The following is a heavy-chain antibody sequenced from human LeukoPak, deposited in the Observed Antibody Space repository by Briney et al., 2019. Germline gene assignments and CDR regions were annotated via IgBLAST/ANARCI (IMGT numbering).Heavy chain of an antibody. D-gene: IGHD4-11*01. CDR3: AKDAQRGFDYSNSLEH. Sequence: PGGSLRLSCAASGFTFSSYGMHWVRQAPGKGLEWVAVIWYDGSNKYYADSVKGRFTISRDNSKNTVSLQMNSLRTGDTAVYYCAKDAQRGFDYSNSLEHWGQGSLVTVSS. CDR1: GFTFSSYG. V-gene: IGHV3-33*06. CDR2: IWYDGSNK. J-gene: IGHJ4*02.